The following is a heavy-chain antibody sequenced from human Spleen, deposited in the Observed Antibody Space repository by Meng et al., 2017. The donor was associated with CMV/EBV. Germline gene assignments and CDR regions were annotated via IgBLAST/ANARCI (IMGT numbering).Heavy chain of an antibody. J-gene: IGHJ6*02. D-gene: IGHD2-2*01. Sequence: GESLKISCAASGFTVSSNYMSWVRQAPGKGLEWVSSISSSSSYIYYADSVKGRFTISRDNAKNSLYLQMNSLRAEDTAVYYCARQGVGAGYAAGLPYGLDVWGRGTTVTVSS. CDR3: ARQGVGAGYAAGLPYGLDV. CDR1: GFTVSSNY. CDR2: ISSSSSYI. V-gene: IGHV3-21*01.